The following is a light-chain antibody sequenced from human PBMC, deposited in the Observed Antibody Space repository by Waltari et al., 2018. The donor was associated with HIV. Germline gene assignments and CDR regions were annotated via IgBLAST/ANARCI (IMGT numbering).Light chain of an antibody. J-gene: IGLJ3*02. CDR3: GADHGSGSNFNWV. CDR1: SGYSNYK. Sequence: QPVLTQPPSASASPGASVTLTCTLSSGYSNYKVDWYQQRPGKGPRFVMRVGTGGIVGSKGDGIPDRFSVLGSGLNRFLTIKNIQEEDEADYHCGADHGSGSNFNWVFGGGTKLTVL. CDR2: VGTGGIVG. V-gene: IGLV9-49*01.